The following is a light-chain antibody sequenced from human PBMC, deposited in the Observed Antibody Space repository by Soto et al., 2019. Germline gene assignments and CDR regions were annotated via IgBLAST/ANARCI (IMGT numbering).Light chain of an antibody. CDR2: DAS. CDR3: QQYNSYPYT. J-gene: IGKJ2*01. V-gene: IGKV1-5*01. CDR1: QSISTW. Sequence: TQSPGTLSLSPGERATLSCRASQSISTWLAWYQQKPGKAPNLLIYDASTLESGGPSGFSGSGSGTEFTLTISSLQPDDSATYYCQQYNSYPYTFGQGTKLEIK.